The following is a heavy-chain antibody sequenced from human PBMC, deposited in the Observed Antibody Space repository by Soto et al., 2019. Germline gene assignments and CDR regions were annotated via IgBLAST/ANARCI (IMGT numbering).Heavy chain of an antibody. V-gene: IGHV4-4*02. J-gene: IGHJ3*02. Sequence: SETLSLTCAVSCVSISSSNWWSWVRQPPGKGLEWIGEIYHSGSTNYNPSLKSRVTISVDKSKNQFSLKLSSVTAADTAVYYCARVLGNDAFDIWGQGTMVTVSS. CDR2: IYHSGST. D-gene: IGHD3-3*02. CDR1: CVSISSSNW. CDR3: ARVLGNDAFDI.